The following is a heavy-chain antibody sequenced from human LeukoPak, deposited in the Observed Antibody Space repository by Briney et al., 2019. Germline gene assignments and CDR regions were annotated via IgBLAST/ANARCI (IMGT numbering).Heavy chain of an antibody. D-gene: IGHD5-18*01. CDR3: ARGPRGYSYGYGPAYYYYMDV. J-gene: IGHJ6*03. V-gene: IGHV4-34*01. CDR2: INHSGST. CDR1: GGSFSGYY. Sequence: SETLSLTCAVYGGSFSGYYWSWIRQPPGKGLEWIGDINHSGSTNYNPSLKSRVTISVDTSKNQFSLKLSSVTAADTAVYYCARGPRGYSYGYGPAYYYYMDVWGKGTTVTVSS.